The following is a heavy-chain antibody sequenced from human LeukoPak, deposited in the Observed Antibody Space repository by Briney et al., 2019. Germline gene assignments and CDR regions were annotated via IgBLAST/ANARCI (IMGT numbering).Heavy chain of an antibody. V-gene: IGHV1-69*05. CDR3: ARFSAGRDRLEPRDY. D-gene: IGHD1-1*01. J-gene: IGHJ4*02. CDR1: GGTFSSYA. CDR2: IIPIFGTA. Sequence: SVKVSCKASGGTFSSYAISWVRQAPGQGLEWMGGIIPIFGTANYAQKFQGRVTITTDESTSTAYMELSSLRSEDTAVYYCARFSAGRDRLEPRDYWGQGTLVTVSS.